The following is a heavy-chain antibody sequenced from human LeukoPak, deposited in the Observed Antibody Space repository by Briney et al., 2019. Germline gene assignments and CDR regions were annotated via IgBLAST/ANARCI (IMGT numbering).Heavy chain of an antibody. CDR1: GGSISSGSYY. CDR2: IYTSGST. V-gene: IGHV4-61*02. D-gene: IGHD2-2*01. Sequence: SETLSLTCTVSGGSISSGSYYWSWIRQPAGKGLEWIGRIYTSGSTNYNPSLKSRVTISVDTSKNQFSLKLSSVTAADTAVYYCASICSSTSCPLGMDVWGQGTTVTVSS. J-gene: IGHJ6*02. CDR3: ASICSSTSCPLGMDV.